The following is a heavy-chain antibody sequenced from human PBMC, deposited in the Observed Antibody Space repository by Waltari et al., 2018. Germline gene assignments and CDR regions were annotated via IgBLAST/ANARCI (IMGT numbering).Heavy chain of an antibody. J-gene: IGHJ4*02. D-gene: IGHD3-3*01. Sequence: VQLQESGPGLVKPSETLSLTCTVSGGSISSYYWSWVRQAPGKGLEWVANIKQDGSEKYYVDSVKGRFTISRDNAKNSLYLQMNSLRAEDTAVYYCARINDYDLYFDYWGQGTLVTVSS. CDR1: GGSISSYY. CDR2: IKQDGSEK. CDR3: ARINDYDLYFDY. V-gene: IGHV3-7*01.